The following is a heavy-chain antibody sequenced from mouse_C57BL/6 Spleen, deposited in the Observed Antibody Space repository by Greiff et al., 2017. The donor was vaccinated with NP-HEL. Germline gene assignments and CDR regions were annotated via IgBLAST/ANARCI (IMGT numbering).Heavy chain of an antibody. CDR1: GYTFTSYW. D-gene: IGHD4-1*01. V-gene: IGHV1-72*01. CDR2: IDPNSGGT. CDR3: ASLTGTKIYWYFDV. J-gene: IGHJ1*03. Sequence: LVESGAELVKPGASVKLSCKASGYTFTSYWMHWVKQRPGRGLEWIGRIDPNSGGTKYNEKFKSKATLTVDKPSSTAYMQLSSLTSEDSAVYYCASLTGTKIYWYFDVWGTGTTVTVSS.